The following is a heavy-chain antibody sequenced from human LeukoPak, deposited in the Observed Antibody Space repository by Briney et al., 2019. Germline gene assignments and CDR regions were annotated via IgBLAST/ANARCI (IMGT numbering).Heavy chain of an antibody. CDR2: IIGSGGST. CDR3: AKVPFSDFWSGYSNWFDP. Sequence: GGSLRLSCAASGFTFRNYAMSWVRQAPGKGLEWVSSIIGSGGSTYYADSVKGRFTISRDNSKNTLYLQMNSLRAEDTAVYYCAKVPFSDFWSGYSNWFDPWGQGTLVTVSS. D-gene: IGHD3-3*01. V-gene: IGHV3-23*01. J-gene: IGHJ5*02. CDR1: GFTFRNYA.